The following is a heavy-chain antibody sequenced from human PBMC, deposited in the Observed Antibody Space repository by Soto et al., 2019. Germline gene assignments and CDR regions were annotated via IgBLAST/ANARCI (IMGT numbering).Heavy chain of an antibody. D-gene: IGHD1-26*01. CDR3: ARDGAGGLDAFDI. Sequence: QVQLVESGGGVVQPGRSLRLSCAASGFTFSSYAMHWVRQAPGKGLEWVAVISYDGSNKYYADSVKGRFTISRDNSKNTLYLQMNSLRAEDTAVHYCARDGAGGLDAFDIWGQGTMVTVSS. J-gene: IGHJ3*02. CDR1: GFTFSSYA. CDR2: ISYDGSNK. V-gene: IGHV3-30-3*01.